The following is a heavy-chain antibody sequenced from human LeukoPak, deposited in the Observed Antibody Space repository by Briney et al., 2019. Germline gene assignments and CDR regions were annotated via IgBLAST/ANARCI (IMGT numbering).Heavy chain of an antibody. J-gene: IGHJ6*03. D-gene: IGHD3-16*01. CDR2: LTGSGGNT. V-gene: IGHV3-23*01. CDR1: GFTFSSYA. CDR3: AKFWGIQHYNYLMDV. Sequence: GGSLRLSCAASGFTFSSYAMSWVRQAPGKGLEWVSGLTGSGGNTYYADSVKGRFTISRDNSKNTLSLQMNSLRAEDAAVYYCAKFWGIQHYNYLMDVWGKGTTVAVSS.